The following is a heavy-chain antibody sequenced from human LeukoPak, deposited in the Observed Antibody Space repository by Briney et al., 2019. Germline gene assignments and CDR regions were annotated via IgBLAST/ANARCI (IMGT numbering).Heavy chain of an antibody. CDR2: IDYSGST. CDR1: GGTISRNY. D-gene: IGHD1-26*01. CDR3: ARDRRRELLHAFDI. J-gene: IGHJ3*02. Sequence: SETLSLTCTVSGGTISRNYWSWIRQPPGKELEWVAYIDYSGSTNYNPSLKSRLTISMDASKNQFSLKLSSVTAADTAVYYCARDRRRELLHAFDIWGQGTMVTVSS. V-gene: IGHV4-59*01.